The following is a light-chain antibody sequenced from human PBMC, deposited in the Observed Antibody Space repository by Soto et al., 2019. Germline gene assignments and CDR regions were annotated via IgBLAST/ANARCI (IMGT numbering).Light chain of an antibody. CDR2: GAS. Sequence: EIVMTQSPATLSVSPGERATLSCRTSQTVSSSLAWYQQKPGQAPRLLIYGASTRATGFPARFSGSGSGTEFTLTISSLQSEDFAVYYSQQYNNWPFTFGPGTKVDIK. J-gene: IGKJ3*01. CDR1: QTVSSS. V-gene: IGKV3-15*01. CDR3: QQYNNWPFT.